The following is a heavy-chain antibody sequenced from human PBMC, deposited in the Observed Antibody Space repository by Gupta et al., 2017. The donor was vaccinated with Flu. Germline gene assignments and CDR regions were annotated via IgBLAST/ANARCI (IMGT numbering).Heavy chain of an antibody. CDR1: GYSFTSYW. J-gene: IGHJ5*01. Sequence: EVRLVQSGAEVKKPGESLKISCTGSGYSFTSYWIGWVRQMPGKGLELLGIMYPRGSDVRYSPSFEGQVTISADNSISTAFLTWNSLKASDTAIYYCTSIPGYSGYDYGWLDSWGQGTLVTVSS. V-gene: IGHV5-51*03. CDR2: MYPRGSDV. D-gene: IGHD5-12*01. CDR3: TSIPGYSGYDYGWLDS.